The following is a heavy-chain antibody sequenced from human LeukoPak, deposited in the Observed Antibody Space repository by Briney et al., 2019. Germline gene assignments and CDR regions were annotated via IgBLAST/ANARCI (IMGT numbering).Heavy chain of an antibody. J-gene: IGHJ6*02. Sequence: SETLSLTCTVPGGSISSYYWSWIRQPPGKGLEWIGYIYYSGSTNYNPSLKSRVTISVDTSKNQFSLKLSSVTAADTAVYYCARLGGSNYYYYYGMDVWGQGTTVTVSS. D-gene: IGHD1-26*01. CDR3: ARLGGSNYYYYYGMDV. CDR1: GGSISSYY. CDR2: IYYSGST. V-gene: IGHV4-59*08.